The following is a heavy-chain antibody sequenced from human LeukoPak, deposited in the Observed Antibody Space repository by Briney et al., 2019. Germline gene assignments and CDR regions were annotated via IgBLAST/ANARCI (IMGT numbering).Heavy chain of an antibody. D-gene: IGHD3-22*01. CDR2: ISHSGNT. V-gene: IGHV4-59*12. CDR1: GGSIRSYY. J-gene: IGHJ6*03. Sequence: SETLSLTCSVSGGSIRSYYWSWIRQPPGKGLEWIGYISHSGNTNYNPSLKSRVTISVDTSKNQVSLKLSSVTAADTAVYYCARTKYYYDSSGYYHYYYYYYMDVWGKGTTVTISS. CDR3: ARTKYYYDSSGYYHYYYYYYMDV.